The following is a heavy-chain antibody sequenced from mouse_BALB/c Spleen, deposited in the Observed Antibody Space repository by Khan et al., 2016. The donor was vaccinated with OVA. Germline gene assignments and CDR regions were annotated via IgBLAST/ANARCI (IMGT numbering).Heavy chain of an antibody. Sequence: QVQLQQSGAELARPGASVKMSCKASGYTFTSYTIHWIKQRPGQGLEWIGFINPSSAYTNYNQKFKDKATLTAAKSSTTAYMQLSSLTSDDSAVYYCARDGAYYRNDGWFAYWGQGTLVTVSA. CDR3: ARDGAYYRNDGWFAY. V-gene: IGHV1-4*01. J-gene: IGHJ3*01. D-gene: IGHD2-14*01. CDR1: GYTFTSYT. CDR2: INPSSAYT.